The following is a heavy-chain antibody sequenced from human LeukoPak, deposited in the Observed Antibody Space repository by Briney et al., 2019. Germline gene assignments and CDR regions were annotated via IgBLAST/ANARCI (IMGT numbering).Heavy chain of an antibody. Sequence: GGSLRLSCAASGFTLGGYWMHWLRQAPGKGLVWVSRIKNDGSSTTYADSVKGRFTISRDNAKNTLYLQMNSLRAEDTAVYYCARSDWFDPWGQGALVTVSS. V-gene: IGHV3-74*01. CDR2: IKNDGSST. CDR1: GFTLGGYW. J-gene: IGHJ5*02. CDR3: ARSDWFDP.